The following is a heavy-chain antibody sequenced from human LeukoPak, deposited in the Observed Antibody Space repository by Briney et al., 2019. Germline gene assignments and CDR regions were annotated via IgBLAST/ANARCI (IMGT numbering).Heavy chain of an antibody. CDR1: GFTLSTFD. CDR3: ARAPTRWHNHFDP. V-gene: IGHV3-13*04. D-gene: IGHD3-3*02. J-gene: IGHJ5*02. CDR2: IGPADDT. Sequence: GGSLRLSCAASGFTLSTFDMHWVRQVPGKGLEYVSHIGPADDTHYSDSVRGRFTISREDSKKSLYLQMNNLRAKDTGVYYCARAPTRWHNHFDPWGQGTPVTVSS.